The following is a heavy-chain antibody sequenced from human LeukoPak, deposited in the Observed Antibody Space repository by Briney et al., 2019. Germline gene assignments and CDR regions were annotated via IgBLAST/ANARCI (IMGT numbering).Heavy chain of an antibody. CDR2: IYHSGST. D-gene: IGHD6-13*01. J-gene: IGHJ4*02. V-gene: IGHV4-38-2*02. CDR1: GYSISSGYY. CDR3: ARVSSSSPFFDY. Sequence: SETLSLTCTVSGYSISSGYYWGWIRQPPGKGLEWIGSIYHSGSTYYNPSLKSRVTISVDTSKNQFSLKLSSVTAADTAVYYCARVSSSSPFFDYWGQGTLVTVSS.